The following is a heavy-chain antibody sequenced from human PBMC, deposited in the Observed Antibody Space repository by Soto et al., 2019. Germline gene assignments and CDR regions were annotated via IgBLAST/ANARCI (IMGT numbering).Heavy chain of an antibody. D-gene: IGHD3-10*01. Sequence: SETLSLTCTVSGGSINSYYWSWIRQPPGKGLEWIGYIYYIGSTNYNPSLKSRLTISVDTSKNQFSLKLSSVTAADTAVYYCAKSNFGSGSYYNPARFFDYWGQGTLVTVSS. J-gene: IGHJ4*02. CDR3: AKSNFGSGSYYNPARFFDY. CDR1: GGSINSYY. CDR2: IYYIGST. V-gene: IGHV4-59*08.